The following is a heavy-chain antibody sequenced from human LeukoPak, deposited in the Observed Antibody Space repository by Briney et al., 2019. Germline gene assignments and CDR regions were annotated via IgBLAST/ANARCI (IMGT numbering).Heavy chain of an antibody. CDR2: IWYDGTNT. V-gene: IGHV3-33*01. CDR1: GFTFSSYG. CDR3: ARDFCSGGSCYPDAFDI. Sequence: TGGSLRLSCAASGFTFSSYGMHWVRQAPGKGLEWVAVIWYDGTNTNYADSVKGRFTISRDHSKNTLYLQMNSLRAEDTAVYYCARDFCSGGSCYPDAFDIWGQGTMVTVSS. D-gene: IGHD2-15*01. J-gene: IGHJ3*02.